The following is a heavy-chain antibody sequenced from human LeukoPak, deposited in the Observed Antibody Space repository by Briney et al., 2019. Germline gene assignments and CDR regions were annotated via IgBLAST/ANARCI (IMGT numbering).Heavy chain of an antibody. V-gene: IGHV3-11*04. D-gene: IGHD6-19*01. CDR3: TRGGRIAVAGSYYFDY. Sequence: GGSLRLSCAASGFAFSDYYMSWIRQAPGKGLEWVSYISSTGIIYYSDSVQGRFTTSRDNAKNSLYLQMNSLRAEDTAAYYCTRGGRIAVAGSYYFDYWGQGTLVTVSS. J-gene: IGHJ4*02. CDR2: ISSTGII. CDR1: GFAFSDYY.